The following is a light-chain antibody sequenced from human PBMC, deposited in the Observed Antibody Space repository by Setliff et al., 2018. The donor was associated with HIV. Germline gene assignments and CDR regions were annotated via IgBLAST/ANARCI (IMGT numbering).Light chain of an antibody. J-gene: IGLJ1*01. CDR1: GTDIGNYNL. CDR3: CSYAGSSTLGI. V-gene: IGLV2-23*02. CDR2: EVT. Sequence: QPVLAQPASVSGSPGQSITISCTGSGTDIGNYNLVSWYQQHPGKAPKLLISEVTKRPSGVSNRFSGSKSGNTASLTISGLRAEDEADYYCCSYAGSSTLGIFGSGTKVTV.